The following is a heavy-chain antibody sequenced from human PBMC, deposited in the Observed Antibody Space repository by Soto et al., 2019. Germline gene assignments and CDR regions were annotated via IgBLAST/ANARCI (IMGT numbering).Heavy chain of an antibody. CDR2: IWYDGSNN. Sequence: QVQLVESGGGVVQPGRSLRLSCAASGFTFSSYGMHWVRQAPGKGLEWVAVIWYDGSNNYYADSVKGRFTISRDNSKNTLYLQMNSLRAEDTAVYYCARDHGAVAGTASEYYFDYWGQGTLVTVSS. V-gene: IGHV3-33*01. D-gene: IGHD6-19*01. CDR3: ARDHGAVAGTASEYYFDY. CDR1: GFTFSSYG. J-gene: IGHJ4*02.